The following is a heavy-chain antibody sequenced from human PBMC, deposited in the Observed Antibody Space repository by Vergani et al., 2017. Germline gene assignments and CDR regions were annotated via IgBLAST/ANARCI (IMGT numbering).Heavy chain of an antibody. J-gene: IGHJ4*02. V-gene: IGHV4-59*01. D-gene: IGHD2-15*01. CDR3: ARGGYCSGGSCYNPAKIYY. Sequence: QVQLQESGPGLVKPSETLSLTCTVSGGSISSYYWSWIRQPPGKGLEWIGYIYYSGSTNYNPSLKRRVTISVDTSKNQFSLKLSSVTAADTAVYYCARGGYCSGGSCYNPAKIYYWGQGTLVTVSS. CDR2: IYYSGST. CDR1: GGSISSYY.